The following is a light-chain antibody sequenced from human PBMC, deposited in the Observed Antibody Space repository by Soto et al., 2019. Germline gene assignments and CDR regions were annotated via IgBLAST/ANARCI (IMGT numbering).Light chain of an antibody. V-gene: IGKV3-15*01. Sequence: EIGVTHSPATLSVSPGERATLSCRASQSVSSNLALYQQKPGQAPRLLIYGASTRATGIPARFSGSGSGTEFTLTISSLQSEDFAVYYCQQDNNWPWTFGQGSKADI. CDR1: QSVSSN. CDR2: GAS. CDR3: QQDNNWPWT. J-gene: IGKJ1*01.